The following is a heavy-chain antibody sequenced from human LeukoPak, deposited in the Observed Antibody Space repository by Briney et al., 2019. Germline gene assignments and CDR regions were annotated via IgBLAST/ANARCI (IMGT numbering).Heavy chain of an antibody. J-gene: IGHJ5*02. Sequence: SETLSLTCTVSGGSISSSSYYWGWIRQPPGKGLEWIGSIYYSGSTYYNPSLQSRVTISVDTSKNQFSLKLSSVTAADTAVYYCARDWASITRRDPEGWFDPWGQGTLVTVSS. CDR3: ARDWASITRRDPEGWFDP. V-gene: IGHV4-39*07. CDR2: IYYSGST. D-gene: IGHD3-10*01. CDR1: GGSISSSSYY.